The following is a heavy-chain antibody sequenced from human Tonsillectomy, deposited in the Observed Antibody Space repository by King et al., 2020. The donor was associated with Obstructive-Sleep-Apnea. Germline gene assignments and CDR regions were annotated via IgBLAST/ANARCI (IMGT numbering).Heavy chain of an antibody. D-gene: IGHD5-18*01. V-gene: IGHV3-48*04. CDR2: IRSGSSTI. Sequence: VQLVESGGGLVQLGGSLRLSCAASGFTFSSYSMNWVRQAPGKGLEWVSYIRSGSSTIYYADSVKGRFTISRDNAKNSLYLHMNSLRVEDTAVYHCARGGTARARIDYWGQGTLVTVSS. CDR1: GFTFSSYS. CDR3: ARGGTARARIDY. J-gene: IGHJ4*02.